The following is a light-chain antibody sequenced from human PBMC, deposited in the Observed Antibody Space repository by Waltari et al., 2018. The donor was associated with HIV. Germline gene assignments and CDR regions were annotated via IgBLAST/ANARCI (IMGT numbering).Light chain of an antibody. CDR2: DAS. CDR1: QSVSSY. J-gene: IGKJ4*01. CDR3: QQRSNWLT. V-gene: IGKV3-11*01. Sequence: EIVLTQSPATLSLSPGERATLSCRASQSVSSYLAWYQQKPGQAPRLLLYDASNRATGIPARFIGSGSGTDFTLTISSLEPEDFAVYYCQQRSNWLTFGGGTKVEIK.